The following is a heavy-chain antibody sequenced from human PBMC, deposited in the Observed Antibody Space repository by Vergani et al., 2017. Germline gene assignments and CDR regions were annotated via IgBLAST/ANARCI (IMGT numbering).Heavy chain of an antibody. V-gene: IGHV1-69*13. J-gene: IGHJ4*02. Sequence: QGKPAQSGAEVKKPGSSVKVSCKASGGTFSSNSISWVRQAPGQGLEWMGRIIPIFGTTSYAQKFQGRVTILADESTSTAYMELSSLRSEDTAVYYCAGMSGYYSSYFDFWGQGTLVTVSS. D-gene: IGHD3-22*01. CDR3: AGMSGYYSSYFDF. CDR2: IIPIFGTT. CDR1: GGTFSSNS.